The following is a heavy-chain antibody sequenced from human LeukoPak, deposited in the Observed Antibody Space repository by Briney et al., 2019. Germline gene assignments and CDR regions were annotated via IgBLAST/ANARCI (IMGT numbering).Heavy chain of an antibody. CDR2: ISYDGSNK. CDR3: ARDWTQYSSSYYFDY. D-gene: IGHD6-6*01. Sequence: GRSLRLSCAASGFTFSSYGMHWVRQAPGKGLEWVAVISYDGSNKYYADSVKGRFTISRDNSKNTLYLQMNSLRAEDTAVYYCARDWTQYSSSYYFDYWGQGTLVTVSS. V-gene: IGHV3-30*03. CDR1: GFTFSSYG. J-gene: IGHJ4*02.